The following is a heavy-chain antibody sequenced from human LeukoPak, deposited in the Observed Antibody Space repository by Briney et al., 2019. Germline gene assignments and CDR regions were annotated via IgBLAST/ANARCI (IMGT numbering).Heavy chain of an antibody. V-gene: IGHV3-53*01. CDR1: GFTFSSYG. CDR3: ARLNPNDCSGGSCYGGYFDY. Sequence: GGSLRLSCAASGFTFSSYGMSWVRQAPGKGLEWVSVIYSGGSTYYADSVKGRFTISRDNSKNTLYLQMNSLRAEDTAVYYCARLNPNDCSGGSCYGGYFDYWGQGTLVTVSS. D-gene: IGHD2-15*01. CDR2: IYSGGST. J-gene: IGHJ4*02.